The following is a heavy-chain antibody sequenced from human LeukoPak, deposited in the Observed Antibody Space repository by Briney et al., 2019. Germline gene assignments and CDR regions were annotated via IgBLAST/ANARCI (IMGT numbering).Heavy chain of an antibody. D-gene: IGHD6-19*01. V-gene: IGHV1-46*01. CDR1: VYTFTSYY. J-gene: IGHJ4*02. CDR2: INPSGGST. Sequence: ASVNVSCKASVYTFTSYYMHWVRQPPGQGLEWMGIINPSGGSTNYAQKLQGRVTMTTDTSTSTAYMELRSLRSDDTAVYYCARGQAGTGDFDYWGQGTLVTVSS. CDR3: ARGQAGTGDFDY.